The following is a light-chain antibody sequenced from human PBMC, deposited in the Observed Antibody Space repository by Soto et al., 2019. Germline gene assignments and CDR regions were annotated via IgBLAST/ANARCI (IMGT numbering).Light chain of an antibody. CDR1: SSDFGGYKY. V-gene: IGLV2-14*03. J-gene: IGLJ1*01. CDR3: SSYTSGSTYV. CDR2: DVS. Sequence: QSALTQPASVSGSPGQSITISCTGTSSDFGGYKYVSWYQQHPGTVPKLMIYDVSNRPSGVSNRFSGSKSGNTASLTISVLHAEDEADYYCSSYTSGSTYVFGIGTKLTVL.